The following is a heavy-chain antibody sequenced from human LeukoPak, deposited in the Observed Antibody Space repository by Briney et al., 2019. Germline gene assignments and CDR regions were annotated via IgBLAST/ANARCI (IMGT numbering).Heavy chain of an antibody. CDR1: GDSISSGYY. CDR2: IYHSGST. J-gene: IGHJ4*02. Sequence: SETLSLTCAVSGDSISSGYYGDWIRQPPGKGLEWIGSIYHSGSTYYNPSLKSRVTISEDITKKKFSLKLSSVTAADTAVYYCANTPYSLRVSGGTLSYFAYWGQGTLVTVSS. CDR3: ANTPYSLRVSGGTLSYFAY. V-gene: IGHV4-38-2*01. D-gene: IGHD2-15*01.